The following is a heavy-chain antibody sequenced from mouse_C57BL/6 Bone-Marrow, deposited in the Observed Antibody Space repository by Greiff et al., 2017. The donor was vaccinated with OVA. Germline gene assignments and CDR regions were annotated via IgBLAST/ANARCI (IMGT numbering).Heavy chain of an antibody. D-gene: IGHD3-2*02. CDR3: ARGSGSGYSFAY. V-gene: IGHV1-64*01. J-gene: IGHJ3*01. CDR1: GYTFTSYW. Sequence: QVQLQQPGAELVKPGASVKLSCKASGYTFTSYWMHWVKQRPGQGLEWIGMIHPNRGSTNYNEKFKSKATLTVDKSSSTAYMQLSSLTSEDSAVYYCARGSGSGYSFAYWGQGTLVTVSA. CDR2: IHPNRGST.